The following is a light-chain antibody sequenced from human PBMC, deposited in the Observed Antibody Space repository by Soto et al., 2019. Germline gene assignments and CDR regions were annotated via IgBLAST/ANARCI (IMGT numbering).Light chain of an antibody. V-gene: IGKV1-12*02. J-gene: IGKJ4*01. CDR3: LSGHSRP. CDR1: EDINSR. CDR2: AAS. Sequence: DIQMTQSPSSVSASVGDRVTISCRASEDINSRLAWYQQKPGKAPKLLIYAASNLQSGVPSRFSGSGSGTDFTLTISSLQPEDFATYYCLSGHSRPFGGGTRWIS.